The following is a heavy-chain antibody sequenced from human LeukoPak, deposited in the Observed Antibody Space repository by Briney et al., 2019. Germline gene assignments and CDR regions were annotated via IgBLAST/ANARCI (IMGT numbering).Heavy chain of an antibody. CDR1: GGSISSSSYY. CDR2: IYYSGST. CDR3: ARVIQGRWSNFDY. V-gene: IGHV4-39*07. Sequence: PSETLSLTCTVSGGSISSSSYYWGWIRQPPGKGLEWIGSIYYSGSTYYNPSLKSRVTISVDTSKNQFSPKLSSVTAADTAVYYCARVIQGRWSNFDYWGQGTLVTVSS. D-gene: IGHD2-15*01. J-gene: IGHJ4*02.